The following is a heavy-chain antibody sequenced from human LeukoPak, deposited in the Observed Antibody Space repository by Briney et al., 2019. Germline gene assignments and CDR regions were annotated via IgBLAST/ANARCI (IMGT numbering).Heavy chain of an antibody. Sequence: GGSLRLSCAASGFGFSDSWMSWVRQAPGKGLEWVAGINKNGDAKYYADSVKGRFTISRDNSKNTLFLRIDSLRAEATAVYYCARYIHNWGSEYRGKGTLVTVSS. D-gene: IGHD7-27*01. CDR1: GFGFSDSW. CDR2: INKNGDAK. J-gene: IGHJ4*02. V-gene: IGHV3-23*01. CDR3: ARYIHNWGSEY.